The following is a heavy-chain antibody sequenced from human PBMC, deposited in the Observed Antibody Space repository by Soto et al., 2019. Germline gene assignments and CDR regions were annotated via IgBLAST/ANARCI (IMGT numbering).Heavy chain of an antibody. V-gene: IGHV3-7*03. Sequence: LRLSCAASGFTFSSYWMSWVRQAPGKGLEWVANIKQDGSEKYYVDSVKGRFTISRDNAKNSLYLQMNSLRAEDTAVYYCARSDPLGSAYYYYGMDVWGQGTTVTVSS. CDR3: ARSDPLGSAYYYYGMDV. D-gene: IGHD2-21*01. J-gene: IGHJ6*02. CDR1: GFTFSSYW. CDR2: IKQDGSEK.